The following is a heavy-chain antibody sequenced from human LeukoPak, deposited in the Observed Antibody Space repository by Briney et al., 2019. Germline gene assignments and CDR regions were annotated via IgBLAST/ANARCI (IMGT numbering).Heavy chain of an antibody. Sequence: GGSLRLSCAASGFTFSSYSMNWVRQAPGKGLEWVSSISSSSSYIYYADSVKGRFTISRDNAKNSLYLQMNSQRAEDTAVYYCARDSAGHDGFDYWGQGTLVTVSS. CDR2: ISSSSSYI. CDR1: GFTFSSYS. J-gene: IGHJ4*02. D-gene: IGHD1-1*01. CDR3: ARDSAGHDGFDY. V-gene: IGHV3-21*01.